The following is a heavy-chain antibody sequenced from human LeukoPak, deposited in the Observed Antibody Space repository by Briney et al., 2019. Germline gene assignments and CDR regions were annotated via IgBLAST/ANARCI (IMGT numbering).Heavy chain of an antibody. CDR1: GFTFSSYW. Sequence: PGGSLRLSCAASGFTFSSYWMSWVRQAPGKGLEWVANIKQDGSEKYYVDSVKGRFTISRDNAKNSLYLQMNSLRAEDTAVYYCAKSGYSSGWWGDYYGMDVWGQGTTVTVSS. CDR3: AKSGYSSGWWGDYYGMDV. D-gene: IGHD6-19*01. V-gene: IGHV3-7*01. J-gene: IGHJ6*02. CDR2: IKQDGSEK.